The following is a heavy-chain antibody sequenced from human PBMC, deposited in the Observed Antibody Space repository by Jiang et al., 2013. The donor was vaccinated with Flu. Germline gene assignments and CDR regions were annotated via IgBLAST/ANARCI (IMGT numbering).Heavy chain of an antibody. V-gene: IGHV5-51*01. Sequence: SYWIGWVRQMPGKGLEWMGIIFPGDSETRYSPSFQGQVTISADKSIGTAYLQWSSLKASDTAMYYCARLGVGATVGSAFDIWGQGTMVTVSS. CDR3: ARLGVGATVGSAFDI. J-gene: IGHJ3*02. CDR2: IFPGDSET. D-gene: IGHD1-26*01. CDR1: SYW.